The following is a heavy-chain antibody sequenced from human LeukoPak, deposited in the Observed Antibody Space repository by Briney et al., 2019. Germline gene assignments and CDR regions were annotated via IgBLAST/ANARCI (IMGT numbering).Heavy chain of an antibody. CDR3: ARDRWWGEHACIAARPSGSDY. V-gene: IGHV1-18*01. Sequence: ASVKVSCKASGYTFTSYGISWVRQAPGQGLEWMGWISAYNGNTNYAQKLQGRVTMTTDTSTSTAYMELRSLRSDDTAVYYCARDRWWGEHACIAARPSGSDYWGQGTLVTVSS. CDR2: ISAYNGNT. J-gene: IGHJ4*02. D-gene: IGHD6-6*01. CDR1: GYTFTSYG.